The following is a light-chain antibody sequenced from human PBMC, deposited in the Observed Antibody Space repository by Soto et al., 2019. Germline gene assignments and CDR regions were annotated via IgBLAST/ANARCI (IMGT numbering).Light chain of an antibody. J-gene: IGKJ5*01. CDR3: QQYGSSHPLT. CDR2: GTA. CDR1: QSLSSNH. V-gene: IGKV3-20*01. Sequence: EIVLTQSPGTLSLSPGERATLSCRASQSLSSNHLGWYLACDQQNPVQTPRLLIYGTASRATCIPDRFSGSGSGTNFTIPISRLEPEDFAVDYCQQYGSSHPLTFGQGTRLEIK.